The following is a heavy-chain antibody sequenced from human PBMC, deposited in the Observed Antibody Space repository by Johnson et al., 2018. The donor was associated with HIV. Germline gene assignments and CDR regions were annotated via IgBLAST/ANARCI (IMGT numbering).Heavy chain of an antibody. CDR3: AKVCCNTDYDVLGSSFGFGV. V-gene: IGHV3-30*04. D-gene: IGHD3-3*01. CDR1: KFTFRSFA. Sequence: QVQLVESGGGVVQPGRSLRLSCVASKFTFRSFAMHWVRQAPGKGLEWVALISYEGTNKYYADSVKGRFTISRDNSKNTLYLQMNSLRPEDTAIYYCAKVCCNTDYDVLGSSFGFGVWGQGTMVSVSS. J-gene: IGHJ3*01. CDR2: ISYEGTNK.